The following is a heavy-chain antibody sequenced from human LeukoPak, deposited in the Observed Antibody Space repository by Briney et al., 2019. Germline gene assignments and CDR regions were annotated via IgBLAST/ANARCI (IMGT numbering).Heavy chain of an antibody. J-gene: IGHJ3*02. Sequence: PGGSLRLSCAASGFTFSDYYMSWIRQAPGKGLEWVSYISSSGSTIYYADSVKGRFTISRDNAKNSLYLQMNSLRAEDTAVYYCARANLRFLEWLILVGAFDIWGQGTMVTVSS. D-gene: IGHD3-3*01. CDR3: ARANLRFLEWLILVGAFDI. V-gene: IGHV3-11*04. CDR2: ISSSGSTI. CDR1: GFTFSDYY.